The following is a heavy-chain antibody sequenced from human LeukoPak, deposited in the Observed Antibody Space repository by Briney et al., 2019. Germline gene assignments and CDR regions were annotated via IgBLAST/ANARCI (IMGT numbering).Heavy chain of an antibody. V-gene: IGHV5-51*01. CDR2: IYPGDSDT. D-gene: IGHD2-2*02. CDR1: GYSFTSYW. J-gene: IGHJ4*02. Sequence: GESLKISCKGSGYSFTSYWIGWVRQMPGKGLEWMGIIYPGDSDTRYSPSFQGQVTISADKSISTAYLQWSSLKASDTAMYYCASTYCSSTSCYKAAFDYWGQGTLVTVSS. CDR3: ASTYCSSTSCYKAAFDY.